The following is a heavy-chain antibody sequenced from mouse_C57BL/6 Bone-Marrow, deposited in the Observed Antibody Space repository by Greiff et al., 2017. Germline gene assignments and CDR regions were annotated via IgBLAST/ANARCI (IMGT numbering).Heavy chain of an antibody. Sequence: QVQLQQPGAELVKPGASVKLSCKASGYTFTSYWINWVKQRPGQGLEWIGDIYPGSGSTNYNEKIKSKATLTVDTSSTTAYMQHSSLTAEDSAVYYCARYTSAWFSYCGQGTLVTVSA. V-gene: IGHV1-55*01. J-gene: IGHJ3*01. D-gene: IGHD5-1-1*01. CDR3: ARYTSAWFSY. CDR2: IYPGSGST. CDR1: GYTFTSYW.